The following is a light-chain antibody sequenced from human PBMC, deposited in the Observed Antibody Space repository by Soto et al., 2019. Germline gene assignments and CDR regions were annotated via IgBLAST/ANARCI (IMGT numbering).Light chain of an antibody. V-gene: IGKV1-5*03. CDR1: QSIKNW. CDR3: QQYNSYSQFT. Sequence: DIPMTQSPSTLSASVGDRVTITCRASQSIKNWLAWYQQKPGEAPKLLIYKASTLESGVPSRFSGSGSGTEFTLTISSLQPDDVATYYCQQYNSYSQFTFGPGTKVDIK. CDR2: KAS. J-gene: IGKJ3*01.